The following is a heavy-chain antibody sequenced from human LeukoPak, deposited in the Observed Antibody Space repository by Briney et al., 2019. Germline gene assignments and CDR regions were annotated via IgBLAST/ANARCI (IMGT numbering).Heavy chain of an antibody. Sequence: SETLSLTCTVSGGSISSYYWSWIRQPPGKGLEWIGYIYYSGSTNYNPSLKSRVTISVDTSKNQFSLKLSSVTAADTAVYYCGRAVRNWGTEPYFDYWGQGTLVTVSS. CDR1: GGSISSYY. D-gene: IGHD7-27*01. CDR3: GRAVRNWGTEPYFDY. V-gene: IGHV4-59*01. J-gene: IGHJ4*02. CDR2: IYYSGST.